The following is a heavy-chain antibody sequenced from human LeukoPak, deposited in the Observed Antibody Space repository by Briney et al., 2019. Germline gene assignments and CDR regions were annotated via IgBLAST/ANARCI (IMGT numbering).Heavy chain of an antibody. D-gene: IGHD3-22*01. V-gene: IGHV4-30-2*01. CDR1: GASISSGGYS. CDR3: ATAFGYYYDSSGYSFDY. J-gene: IGHJ4*02. CDR2: IYHTGSA. Sequence: SETLSLTCGVSGASISSGGYSWSWIRQPPGKGLECIGFIYHTGSAYYNPSLKSRVSMSVDTSKNQFSLKLSSVTAADTAVYYCATAFGYYYDSSGYSFDYWGQGTLVTVSS.